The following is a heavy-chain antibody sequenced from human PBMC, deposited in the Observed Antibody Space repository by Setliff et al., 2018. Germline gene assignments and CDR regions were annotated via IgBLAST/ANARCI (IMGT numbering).Heavy chain of an antibody. CDR2: INHSGST. CDR3: ARTGTTYYYSCMDV. J-gene: IGHJ6*03. Sequence: SETLSLTCIVAGDSISNSDYYWGWIRQPPGKGLEWIGEINHSGSTNYNPSLKSRVTISVDTSKNQFSLKLSSVAAADTAVYYCARTGTTYYYSCMDVWGKGTTVTVSS. V-gene: IGHV4-39*07. CDR1: GDSISNSDYY. D-gene: IGHD3-22*01.